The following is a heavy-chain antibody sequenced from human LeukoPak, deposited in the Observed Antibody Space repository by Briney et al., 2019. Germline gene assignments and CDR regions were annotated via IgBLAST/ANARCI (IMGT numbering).Heavy chain of an antibody. Sequence: GGSLRLSCAASGFTFSNAWMNWVRQAPGKGLEWVGRIKSKTDGGTTDYAAPVKGRFTISRDDSKNTLYLQMNSLKTEDTAVYYCTTDEDYYDSGTNFDYWGQGTLVTVSS. J-gene: IGHJ4*02. CDR1: GFTFSNAW. D-gene: IGHD3-22*01. CDR3: TTDEDYYDSGTNFDY. CDR2: IKSKTDGGTT. V-gene: IGHV3-15*07.